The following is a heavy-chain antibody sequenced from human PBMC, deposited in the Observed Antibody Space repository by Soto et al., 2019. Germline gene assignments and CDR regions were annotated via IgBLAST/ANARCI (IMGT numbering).Heavy chain of an antibody. Sequence: QVQLQQWGAGLLKPSETLSLTCAVYGGSFSGYYWSWIRQPPGKGLEWIGEINHSGSTNYNPSLKSRVTISVDTSKNQFSLKLSSVTAADTSVYYCARVRLDPYYYYYCGMDVWGQGTTVTVS. D-gene: IGHD6-25*01. J-gene: IGHJ6*02. V-gene: IGHV4-34*01. CDR1: GGSFSGYY. CDR2: INHSGST. CDR3: ARVRLDPYYYYYCGMDV.